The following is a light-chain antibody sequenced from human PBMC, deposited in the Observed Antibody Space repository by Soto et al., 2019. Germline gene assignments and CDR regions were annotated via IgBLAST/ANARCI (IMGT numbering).Light chain of an antibody. CDR2: EVS. V-gene: IGLV2-8*01. J-gene: IGLJ1*01. Sequence: LTQPPSASGSPGQSVTISCTGTSSDVGGYNYVSWYQQHPGKAPKLMIYEVSKRPSGVPDRFSGSKSGNTASLTVSGLQAEDEADYYCSSYAGSNNLRVFGTGTKVTVL. CDR1: SSDVGGYNY. CDR3: SSYAGSNNLRV.